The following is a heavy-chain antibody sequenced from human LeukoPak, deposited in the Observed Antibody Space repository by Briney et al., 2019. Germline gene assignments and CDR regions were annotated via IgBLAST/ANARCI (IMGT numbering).Heavy chain of an antibody. J-gene: IGHJ4*02. CDR2: ISSDGSIT. CDR3: ARVSLSSGCLSN. D-gene: IGHD6-19*01. V-gene: IGHV3-74*01. CDR1: GFTFSTYW. Sequence: PGGSLRLSCAASGFTFSTYWMHWVRQAPGKGLVWVSRISSDGSITGYADSVKGRFTISRDNAKNTLFLQMNGLRAEDTAVYYCARVSLSSGCLSNWGQGTLVTVSS.